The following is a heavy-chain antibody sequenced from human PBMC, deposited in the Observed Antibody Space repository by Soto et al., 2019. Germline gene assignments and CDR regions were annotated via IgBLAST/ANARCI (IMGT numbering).Heavy chain of an antibody. CDR3: ARDVGPPSKWSDIVVVPAVIMDV. D-gene: IGHD2-2*01. CDR1: GYTFTSYG. Sequence: QVQLVQSGAEVKKPGASVKVSCKASGYTFTSYGISWVRQAPGQGLEWMGWISAYNGNTNYAQKLQGRVTMTTATSTSTAYMELRSLRSDDTAVYYCARDVGPPSKWSDIVVVPAVIMDVWGQGTTVTVSS. J-gene: IGHJ6*02. CDR2: ISAYNGNT. V-gene: IGHV1-18*01.